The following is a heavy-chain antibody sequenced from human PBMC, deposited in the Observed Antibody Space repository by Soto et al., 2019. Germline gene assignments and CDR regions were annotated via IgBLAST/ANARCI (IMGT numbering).Heavy chain of an antibody. V-gene: IGHV3-21*01. J-gene: IGHJ5*02. CDR1: GFNFSNYG. Sequence: EVQVVESGGGLVKPGGSLRLSCAASGFNFSNYGMNWVRQAPGKGLEWVSSISSSRSYISYADSVKGRFTISRDSAKNSVYLQMNSLRAEDTAVYYCARSDCTSTSCYVVWFDPWGQGTLVTVSS. CDR3: ARSDCTSTSCYVVWFDP. CDR2: ISSSRSYI. D-gene: IGHD2-2*01.